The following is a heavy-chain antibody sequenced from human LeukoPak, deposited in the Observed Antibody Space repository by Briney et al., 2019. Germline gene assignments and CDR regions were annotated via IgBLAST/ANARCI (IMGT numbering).Heavy chain of an antibody. Sequence: GGSLRLSCAASGFTFSSYAMHWVRQAPGKGLEWVAVISYDGSNKYYADPVKGRFTISRDNSKNTLYLQMNSLRAEDTAVYYCAKGGLVGPARGRQQLVSWGQGTLVTVSS. V-gene: IGHV3-30-3*01. J-gene: IGHJ5*02. D-gene: IGHD6-13*01. CDR2: ISYDGSNK. CDR1: GFTFSSYA. CDR3: AKGGLVGPARGRQQLVS.